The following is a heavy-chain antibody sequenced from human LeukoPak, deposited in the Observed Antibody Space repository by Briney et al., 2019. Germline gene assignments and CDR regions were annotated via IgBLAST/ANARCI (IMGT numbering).Heavy chain of an antibody. Sequence: ASVKVSCKASGYTFTGYYMHWVRQAPGQGLEWMGWINPNSGGTNYAQKFQGRVTMTRDTSISTAYMELSRLRSDDTAVYYCARVPLGITFGGVIVIGAFDIWGQGTMVTVSS. CDR1: GYTFTGYY. CDR3: ARVPLGITFGGVIVIGAFDI. V-gene: IGHV1-2*02. CDR2: INPNSGGT. J-gene: IGHJ3*02. D-gene: IGHD3-16*02.